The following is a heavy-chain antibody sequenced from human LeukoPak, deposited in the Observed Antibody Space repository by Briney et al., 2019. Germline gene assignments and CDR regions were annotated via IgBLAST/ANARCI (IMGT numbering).Heavy chain of an antibody. CDR2: INSDGSAT. J-gene: IGHJ4*02. CDR3: ARGTAGYHSSYFDY. Sequence: GGSVRLSCAASGFTFGSPWMHWVRQAPGKGLVWVSRINSDGSATAYADSVKGRFTISRDNAENTLYLQMNSLRAEDTAVYYCARGTAGYHSSYFDYWGQGTLVTVSS. CDR1: GFTFGSPW. D-gene: IGHD3-16*02. V-gene: IGHV3-74*01.